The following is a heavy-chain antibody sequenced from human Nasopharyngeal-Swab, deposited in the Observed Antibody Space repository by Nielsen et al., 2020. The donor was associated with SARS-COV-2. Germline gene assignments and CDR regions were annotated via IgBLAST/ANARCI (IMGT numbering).Heavy chain of an antibody. Sequence: ASVKVSCKASGYTFTSYYMHWVRQAPGQGLEWMGIINPSGGSTSYAQKFQGRVTMTRDTSTSTVYMELSSLRSEDTAVYYCARGRKITMIVVVIPTHYYYMDVWGKGTTVTVSS. J-gene: IGHJ6*03. CDR1: GYTFTSYY. V-gene: IGHV1-46*01. CDR3: ARGRKITMIVVVIPTHYYYMDV. CDR2: INPSGGST. D-gene: IGHD3-22*01.